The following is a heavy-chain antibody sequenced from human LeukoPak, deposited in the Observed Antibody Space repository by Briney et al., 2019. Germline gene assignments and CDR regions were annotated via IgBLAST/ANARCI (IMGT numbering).Heavy chain of an antibody. Sequence: GGSLRLXCAASGLTFSSYSMNWVRQAPGKGLEWVSSISSSSSYIYYADSVKGRFTISRDNAKNSLYLQMNSLRAEDTAVYYCARDSPARRDGDYEDFDYWGQGTLVTVSS. J-gene: IGHJ4*02. CDR1: GLTFSSYS. CDR2: ISSSSSYI. CDR3: ARDSPARRDGDYEDFDY. V-gene: IGHV3-21*01. D-gene: IGHD4-17*01.